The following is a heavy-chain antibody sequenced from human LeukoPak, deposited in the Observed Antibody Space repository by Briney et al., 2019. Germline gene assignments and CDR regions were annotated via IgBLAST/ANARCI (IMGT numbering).Heavy chain of an antibody. J-gene: IGHJ5*02. V-gene: IGHV1-2*02. D-gene: IGHD6-19*01. CDR3: AREESEYSSGWYYWFDP. CDR1: GYTFTGYY. CDR2: INPNSGGT. Sequence: ASVKVSCKASGYTFTGYYMHWVRQAPGQGLEWTGWINPNSGGTNYAQKFQGRVTMTRDTSISTAYMELSRLRSDDTAVYYCAREESEYSSGWYYWFDPWGQGTLVTVSS.